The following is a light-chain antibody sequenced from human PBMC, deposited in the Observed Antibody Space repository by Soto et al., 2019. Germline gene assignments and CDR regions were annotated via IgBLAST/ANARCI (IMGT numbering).Light chain of an antibody. Sequence: ETVMTQSPATLSVSPGERATLSCRASHSISSNLAWYQQTPGQSPRLLIYDAATRATGIPARFSGSGSGTEFTLTISSLQSEDFAVYYCQQYDSWPPFTFGGGTKVDIK. CDR1: HSISSN. CDR3: QQYDSWPPFT. CDR2: DAA. J-gene: IGKJ4*01. V-gene: IGKV3-15*01.